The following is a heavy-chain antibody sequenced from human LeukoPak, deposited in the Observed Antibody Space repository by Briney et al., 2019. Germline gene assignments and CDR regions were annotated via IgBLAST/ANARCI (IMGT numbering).Heavy chain of an antibody. CDR2: IKQDGSEK. J-gene: IGHJ1*01. CDR1: GFTFSSYW. Sequence: PGGSLRLSCAASGFTFSSYWMSWVRQAPGKGLEWVANIKQDGSEKYYVDSVKGRFTISRDNAKNSLYLQMNNLRPDDTAFYYCAKAPPYYSDSSGYFQHWGQGTLVTVSS. CDR3: AKAPPYYSDSSGYFQH. D-gene: IGHD3-22*01. V-gene: IGHV3-7*03.